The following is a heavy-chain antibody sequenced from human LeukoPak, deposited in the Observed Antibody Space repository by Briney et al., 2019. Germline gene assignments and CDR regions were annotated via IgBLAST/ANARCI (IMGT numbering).Heavy chain of an antibody. D-gene: IGHD6-19*01. J-gene: IGHJ4*02. CDR1: GFTFSSYA. CDR3: AKVANRSGWLFDY. CDR2: INGGGGGT. Sequence: PGGSLRLSCAASGFTFSSYAMSWVRQAPGKGLEWVSAINGGGGGTYYADSVKGWFTISRDNSKNTLYLQMNSLRAEDTALYYCAKVANRSGWLFDYWGQGTLVTVSS. V-gene: IGHV3-23*01.